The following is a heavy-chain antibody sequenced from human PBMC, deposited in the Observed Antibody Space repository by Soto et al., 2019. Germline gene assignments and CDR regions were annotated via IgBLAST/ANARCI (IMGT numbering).Heavy chain of an antibody. CDR3: ARGVTMVRGVIHTPYFDY. V-gene: IGHV4-31*03. Sequence: QVQLQESGPGLVKPSQTLSLTCTVSGGSISSGGYYWSWIRQHPGKGLEWIGYIYYSGSTYYNPSLKSRVTISVDSSKNQFSLKLSSVTAADTAVYYCARGVTMVRGVIHTPYFDYWGQGTLVTVSS. D-gene: IGHD3-10*01. CDR1: GGSISSGGYY. CDR2: IYYSGST. J-gene: IGHJ4*02.